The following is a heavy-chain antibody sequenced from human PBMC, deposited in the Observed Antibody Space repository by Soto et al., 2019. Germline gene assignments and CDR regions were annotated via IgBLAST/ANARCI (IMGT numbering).Heavy chain of an antibody. D-gene: IGHD6-19*01. V-gene: IGHV1-18*01. J-gene: IGHJ5*02. CDR3: ARPIAVAGGNYFDP. CDR1: GYTLTTYD. CDR2: ISGYNGNT. Sequence: GASVKVSCKASGYTLTTYDISWVRQAPGQGLECMGWISGYNGNTNYAQKFRGRVTMTTDTSTSTAYMELRSLRSDDTAVYYCARPIAVAGGNYFDPWGQGTLVTVSS.